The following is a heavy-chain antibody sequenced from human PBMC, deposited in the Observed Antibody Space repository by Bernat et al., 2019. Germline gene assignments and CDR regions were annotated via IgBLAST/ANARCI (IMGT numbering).Heavy chain of an antibody. CDR2: IKQDGSEK. CDR3: ARDPFSDSSSWYDAFDI. Sequence: EVQLVESGGGLVQPGGSLRLSCAASGFTFSSYWMSWVRQAPGKGLEWVANIKQDGSEKYYVDSVKGRLTISRDNAKNSLYLQMNSLRAEDTAVYYCARDPFSDSSSWYDAFDIWGQGTMVTVSS. V-gene: IGHV3-7*03. D-gene: IGHD6-13*01. CDR1: GFTFSSYW. J-gene: IGHJ3*02.